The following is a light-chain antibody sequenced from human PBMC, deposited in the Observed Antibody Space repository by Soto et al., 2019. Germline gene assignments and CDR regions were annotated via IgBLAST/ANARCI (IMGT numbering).Light chain of an antibody. CDR3: WSYAGNTIFV. J-gene: IGLJ2*01. CDR1: NNDVGGYKL. V-gene: IGLV2-23*03. CDR2: EGS. Sequence: QSALTQPASVSGSPGQSITISCTGTNNDVGGYKLVSWYQQHPGKVPKVVIYEGSKRPSGVSNRFSGSKSGNTASLTISGLQAGDGAYYYSWSYAGNTIFVFGGGTKLPAL.